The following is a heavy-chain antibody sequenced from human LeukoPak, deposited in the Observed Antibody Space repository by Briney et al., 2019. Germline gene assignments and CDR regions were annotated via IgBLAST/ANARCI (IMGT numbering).Heavy chain of an antibody. V-gene: IGHV3-13*01. CDR3: ARDQGTMVRGVFI. J-gene: IGHJ4*02. CDR1: GFTFTNYD. CDR2: IGTVGDT. Sequence: GGSLRLSCGASGFTFTNYDIHWVRQVTGKGLEWVSSIGTVGDTYYSGSVKGRFTISRDNAKNSLYLQMNSLRAEDTAVYYCARDQGTMVRGVFIWGQGTLVTVSS. D-gene: IGHD3-10*01.